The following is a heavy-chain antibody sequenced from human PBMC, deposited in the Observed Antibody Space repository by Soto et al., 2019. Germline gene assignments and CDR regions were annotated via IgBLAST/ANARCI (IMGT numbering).Heavy chain of an antibody. CDR1: GYSFTSYW. D-gene: IGHD1-1*01. CDR3: ARRNHPSNTFDY. CDR2: IYPDDSDT. J-gene: IGHJ4*02. Sequence: SLKISCKGSGYSFTSYWIGWVRQMPGKGLEWMGIIYPDDSDTRYSPSLQGQVTISADKSISTAYLQWSSLKASDTAMYYCARRNHPSNTFDYWGQGTLVTVSS. V-gene: IGHV5-51*01.